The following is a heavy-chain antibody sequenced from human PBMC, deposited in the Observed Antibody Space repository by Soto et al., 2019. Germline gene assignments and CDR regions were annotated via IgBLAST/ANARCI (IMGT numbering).Heavy chain of an antibody. CDR2: IYYSGST. Sequence: SETLSLTCTVSGGSISSGGYYWSWIRQHPGKGLEWIGYIYYSGSTYYNPSLKSRVTISVDTSKNQFSLKLSSVTAADTAVYYCARSGKIKLAARPDEPFDYWGQGTLVTVSS. CDR1: GGSISSGGYY. V-gene: IGHV4-31*03. CDR3: ARSGKIKLAARPDEPFDY. D-gene: IGHD6-6*01. J-gene: IGHJ4*02.